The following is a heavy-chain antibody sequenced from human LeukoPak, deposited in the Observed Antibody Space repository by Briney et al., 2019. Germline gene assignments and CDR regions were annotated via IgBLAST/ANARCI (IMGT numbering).Heavy chain of an antibody. Sequence: SETLSLTCTVSGGSISSSSYYWGWIRQPPGKGLEWIGSIYHSGSTYYNPSLKSRVTISVDTSKNQFSLKLSSVTAADTAVYYCMLRSCSSTSCYVLDYWGQGTLVTVSS. CDR2: IYHSGST. V-gene: IGHV4-39*07. J-gene: IGHJ4*02. D-gene: IGHD2-2*01. CDR3: MLRSCSSTSCYVLDY. CDR1: GGSISSSSYY.